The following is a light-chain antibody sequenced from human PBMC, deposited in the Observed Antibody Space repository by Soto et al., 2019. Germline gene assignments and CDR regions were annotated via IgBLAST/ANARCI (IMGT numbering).Light chain of an antibody. Sequence: SALTQPPSASGTPGQRVTISCSGSSFNVGGNTVNWYQQVTGTAPKFLINSNNQRPSGVPDRFSGSKSGTSASLAISGLQSEDEADYYCATWDDSLNGVVFGGGTKVTVL. V-gene: IGLV1-44*01. CDR3: ATWDDSLNGVV. J-gene: IGLJ2*01. CDR2: SNN. CDR1: SFNVGGNT.